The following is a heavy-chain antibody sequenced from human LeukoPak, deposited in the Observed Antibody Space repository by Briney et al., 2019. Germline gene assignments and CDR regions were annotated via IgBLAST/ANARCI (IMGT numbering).Heavy chain of an antibody. V-gene: IGHV3-53*01. Sequence: GGSLRLSCAVSGFTVSGNYMSWVRQAPGKGLEWVSLIYSGGTTYYADSVKGRFTISRDNSKNTLYLQMNSLRAEDTAVYYCAKGTKAHILTAYMRDRWFDPWGQGTLVTVSS. CDR2: IYSGGTT. CDR3: AKGTKAHILTAYMRDRWFDP. CDR1: GFTVSGNY. D-gene: IGHD3-9*01. J-gene: IGHJ5*02.